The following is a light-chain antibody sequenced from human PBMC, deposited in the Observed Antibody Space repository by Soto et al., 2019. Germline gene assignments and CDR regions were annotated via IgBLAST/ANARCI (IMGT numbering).Light chain of an antibody. V-gene: IGLV2-11*01. CDR1: SSDVGGYNY. Sequence: QSALTQPRSVSGSPGQSVTISCTGTSSDVGGYNYVSWYQQHPGKAPKVMIYDVSERPSGVPDRFSGSKSGNTASLTISGLPDEDDADYYCCSYAGSPRYVFGTGTKLTVL. J-gene: IGLJ1*01. CDR2: DVS. CDR3: CSYAGSPRYV.